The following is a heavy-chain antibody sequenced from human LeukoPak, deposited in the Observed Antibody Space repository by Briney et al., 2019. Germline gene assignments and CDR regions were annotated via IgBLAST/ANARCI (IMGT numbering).Heavy chain of an antibody. D-gene: IGHD6-19*01. CDR2: IYYSGST. V-gene: IGHV4-39*01. J-gene: IGHJ4*02. CDR1: GGSISSCSYY. Sequence: SETLSLTCTVSGGSISSCSYYWGWIRQPPGKGLEWIGSIYYSGSTYYNPSLKSGVTISVDTSKNQFSLKLTSVTAADTAVYYCARQVAGIGLYYFDYWGQGTLVTVSS. CDR3: ARQVAGIGLYYFDY.